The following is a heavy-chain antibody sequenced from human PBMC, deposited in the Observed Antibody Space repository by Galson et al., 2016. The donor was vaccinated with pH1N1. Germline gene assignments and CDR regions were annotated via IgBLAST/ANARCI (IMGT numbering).Heavy chain of an antibody. CDR3: ARRHKYFDTSGFQN. V-gene: IGHV1-69*13. CDR1: GGPFSAYT. CDR2: IIPIFGTP. J-gene: IGHJ4*02. Sequence: SVKVSCKASGGPFSAYTINWVRQAPGRGLEWIGGIIPIFGTPTYAQKFQGRVTITADDSSTTHYMELRSLRSEDTAIYYCARRHKYFDTSGFQNWGQGTLVTVSS. D-gene: IGHD3-22*01.